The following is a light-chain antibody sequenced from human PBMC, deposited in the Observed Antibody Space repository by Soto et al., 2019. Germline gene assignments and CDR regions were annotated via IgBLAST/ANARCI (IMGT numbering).Light chain of an antibody. J-gene: IGKJ4*01. V-gene: IGKV1-39*01. CDR2: AAS. Sequence: DIQMTQSPSSLSASVGDRVTITCRASQSISSYLNWYQQKPGKAPKLLIYAASSLQSGVPSRFSSSGSGTDFTLTISSLQPEDVATYYCQQSYSTPLTFGGGTKWQIK. CDR3: QQSYSTPLT. CDR1: QSISSY.